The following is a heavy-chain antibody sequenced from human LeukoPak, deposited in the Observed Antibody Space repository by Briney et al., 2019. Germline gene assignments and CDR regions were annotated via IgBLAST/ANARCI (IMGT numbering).Heavy chain of an antibody. J-gene: IGHJ4*02. CDR3: AKGRGKDGQNLFDY. CDR1: GFTFSSYG. V-gene: IGHV3-30*02. CDR2: IRSDGGKT. Sequence: PGGSLRLSCAASGFTFSSYGMHWVRQAPGKGLEWVTFIRSDGGKTHYADSVKGRFTISRDNSKNTLYLQIDNLRVDDTAVYYCAKGRGKDGQNLFDYWGQGTLITVSS. D-gene: IGHD5-24*01.